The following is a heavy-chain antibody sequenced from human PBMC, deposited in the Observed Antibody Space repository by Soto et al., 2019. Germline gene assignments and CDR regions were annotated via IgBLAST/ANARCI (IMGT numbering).Heavy chain of an antibody. J-gene: IGHJ4*02. V-gene: IGHV1-2*04. CDR1: GYTFTGYY. Sequence: QVQLVQSGAEVKKPGASVKVSCKASGYTFTGYYMHWVRHAPGQGLEWMGWINPNSGGTNYAQKFKGWVTMTRDTSISRAYMELSRLRSDDTAVYYCARERTKGGCSGYWGRGDNLDYWGQGTLVTVSS. D-gene: IGHD5-12*01. CDR2: INPNSGGT. CDR3: ARERTKGGCSGYWGRGDNLDY.